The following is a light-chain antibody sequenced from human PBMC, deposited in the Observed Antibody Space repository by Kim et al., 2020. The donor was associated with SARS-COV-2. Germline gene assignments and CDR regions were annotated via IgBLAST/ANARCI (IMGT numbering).Light chain of an antibody. CDR1: QGISSY. V-gene: IGKV1-8*01. J-gene: IGKJ5*01. CDR3: QQDYSYPSIS. CDR2: AAS. Sequence: AIRMTQSPSSLSASTGDRVTITCRASQGISSYLAWYQQKPGKAPKLLIYAASTLQSGVPSRFSGSGSGTDFTLTISCLQSEDFGTFYRQQDYSYPSISFGQGTRREIK.